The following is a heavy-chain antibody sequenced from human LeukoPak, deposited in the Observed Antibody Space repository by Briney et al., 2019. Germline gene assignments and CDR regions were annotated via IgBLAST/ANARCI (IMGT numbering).Heavy chain of an antibody. J-gene: IGHJ6*03. D-gene: IGHD1-14*01. CDR3: ARDVNHYMDV. V-gene: IGHV3-23*01. CDR2: ISGSGGST. Sequence: PGGSLRLSCAASGFTFSSYGMSWVRQAPGKGLEWVSAISGSGGSTYYADSVKGRFTISRDNSKNTLYLQMNSLRADDTAVYYCARDVNHYMDVWGKGTTVTVSS. CDR1: GFTFSSYG.